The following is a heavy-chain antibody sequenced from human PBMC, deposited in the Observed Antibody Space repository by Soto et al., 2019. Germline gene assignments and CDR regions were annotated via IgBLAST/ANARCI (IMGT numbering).Heavy chain of an antibody. D-gene: IGHD5-12*01. CDR1: GGSISSYY. V-gene: IGHV4-59*01. CDR3: ARDLTGYDSS. Sequence: PSETLSLTCTVSGGSISSYYWSWIRQPPGRGLEWIGYIYYSGSTSYNPSLQSRVTISVDTSKNQFSLNLSSVTAADTAVYYCARDLTGYDSSWGQGTLVTVSS. CDR2: IYYSGST. J-gene: IGHJ5*02.